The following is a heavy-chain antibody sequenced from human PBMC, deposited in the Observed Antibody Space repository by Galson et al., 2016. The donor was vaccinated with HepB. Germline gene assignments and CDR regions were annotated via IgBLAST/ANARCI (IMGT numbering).Heavy chain of an antibody. J-gene: IGHJ1*01. Sequence: SLRLSCAASGFTLSNSAMSWVRQAPGKGLEWVSAMSDSGGSTYYADSVKGRFTISRDNSKNTLYLQMNSLGAEDTAIYYCAVRYSSIWYFQHWGRGTLVCVSS. D-gene: IGHD6-13*01. CDR2: MSDSGGST. CDR1: GFTLSNSA. CDR3: AVRYSSIWYFQH. V-gene: IGHV3-23*01.